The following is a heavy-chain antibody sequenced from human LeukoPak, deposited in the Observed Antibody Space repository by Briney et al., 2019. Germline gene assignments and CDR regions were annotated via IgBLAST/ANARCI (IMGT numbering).Heavy chain of an antibody. CDR2: VSGGGGST. D-gene: IGHD2-21*01. V-gene: IGHV3-23*01. CDR3: AKEGEFDY. CDR1: GFTFSNYA. J-gene: IGHJ4*02. Sequence: GGSLRLSCAASGFTFSNYAMSWVRQAPGKGLEWVSGVSGGGGSTYYADSVKGRFTISRDNSKNMLYLQMNSLRAEDTAVYYCAKEGEFDYWGQGTLVTVSS.